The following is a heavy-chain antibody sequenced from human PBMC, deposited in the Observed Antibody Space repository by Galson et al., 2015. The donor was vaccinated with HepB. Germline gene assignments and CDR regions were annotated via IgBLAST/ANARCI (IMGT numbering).Heavy chain of an antibody. CDR2: FDPEDGET. D-gene: IGHD1-1*01. V-gene: IGHV1-24*01. CDR3: ATRMVQLERRGEGFDY. J-gene: IGHJ4*02. CDR1: GYTLTELS. Sequence: SVKVSCKVSGYTLTELSMHWVRQAPGKGLEWMGGFDPEDGETIYAQKFQGRVTMTEDTSTDTAYMELSSLRSEDTAVYYCATRMVQLERRGEGFDYWGQGTLVTVSS.